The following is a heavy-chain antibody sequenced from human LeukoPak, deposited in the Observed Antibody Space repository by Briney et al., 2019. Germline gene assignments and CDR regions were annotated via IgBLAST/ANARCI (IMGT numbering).Heavy chain of an antibody. J-gene: IGHJ3*02. V-gene: IGHV3-13*01. CDR2: IGTAGDT. CDR3: ARMGHYYDSSGYYYVGAFDI. CDR1: GFTFSSYD. Sequence: GGPLRLSCAASGFTFSSYDMHWVRQATGKGLEWVSAIGTAGDTYYPGSVKGRFTISRENAKNSLYLQMNSLRAGDTAVYYCARMGHYYDSSGYYYVGAFDIWGQGTMVTVSS. D-gene: IGHD3-22*01.